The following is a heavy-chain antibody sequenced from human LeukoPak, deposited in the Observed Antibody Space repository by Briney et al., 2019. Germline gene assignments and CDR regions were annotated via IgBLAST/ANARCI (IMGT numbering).Heavy chain of an antibody. CDR3: VRGGEIGFDS. V-gene: IGHV3-13*04. D-gene: IGHD3-16*01. J-gene: IGHJ5*01. CDR2: IGTVGDT. Sequence: GGSLRLSCAASGFTFSRFDMHWVRQATGKGLEWISSIGTVGDTYYIGSVKGRFTTSRENAKSSLYLQMNSLRAGDTAVYYCVRGGEIGFDSWGQGTLVTVSS. CDR1: GFTFSRFD.